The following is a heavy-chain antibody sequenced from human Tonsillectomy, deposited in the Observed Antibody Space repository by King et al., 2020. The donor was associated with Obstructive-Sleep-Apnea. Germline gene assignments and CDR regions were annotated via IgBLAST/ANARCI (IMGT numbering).Heavy chain of an antibody. CDR2: IYYSGST. V-gene: IGHV4-31*03. CDR1: GGSINTGDYY. CDR3: ARNPYSYGFVSWFDP. J-gene: IGHJ5*02. Sequence: VQLQESGPGLVKPSQTLSLTCTVSGGSINTGDYYWSWIRQLPGKGLEWIGYIYYSGSTHYNPSLKSRVTISVDTSKNQFSLRLSSVTAADTAVYYCARNPYSYGFVSWFDPWGQGTLVTVSS. D-gene: IGHD5-18*01.